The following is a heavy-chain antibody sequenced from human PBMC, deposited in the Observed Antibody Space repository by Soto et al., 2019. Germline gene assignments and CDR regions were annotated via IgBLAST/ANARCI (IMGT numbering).Heavy chain of an antibody. Sequence: QVQLQESGPGLVKPSETLSLTCTVSGGSISSYYWSWIRQPPGKGLEGIGYIYYSGSTNYNPSLESRVTISVDTSKNLFCLKLSSETAADAAVYYCARALTAGTLVYFDSWGQRTLVTVSS. CDR3: ARALTAGTLVYFDS. CDR2: IYYSGST. J-gene: IGHJ4*02. D-gene: IGHD2-21*02. CDR1: GGSISSYY. V-gene: IGHV4-59*01.